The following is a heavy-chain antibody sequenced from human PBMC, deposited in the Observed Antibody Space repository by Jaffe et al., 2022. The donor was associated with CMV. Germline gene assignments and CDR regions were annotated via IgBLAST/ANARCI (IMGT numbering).Heavy chain of an antibody. J-gene: IGHJ4*02. CDR2: INHSGST. Sequence: QVQLQQWGAGLLKPSETLSLTCAVYGGSFSGYYWSWIRQPPGKGLEWIGEINHSGSTNYNPSLKSRVTISVDTSKNQFSLKLSSVTAADTAVYYCARARRGGYSYGPIGFDYWGQGTLVTVSS. V-gene: IGHV4-34*01. CDR3: ARARRGGYSYGPIGFDY. CDR1: GGSFSGYY. D-gene: IGHD5-18*01.